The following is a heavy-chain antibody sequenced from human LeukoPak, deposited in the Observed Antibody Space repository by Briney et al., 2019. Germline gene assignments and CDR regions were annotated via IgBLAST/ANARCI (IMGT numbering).Heavy chain of an antibody. CDR2: INPSGGST. Sequence: ASVKVSCKASGYTFTSYYMHWVRQAPGQGLEWMGIINPSGGSTSYAQKFQGRVTMTRDTSTSTVYMELSSLRSEDTAVYYCARDEGTTIKNYYYYYMDVWGKGTTVTISS. D-gene: IGHD3-9*01. CDR3: ARDEGTTIKNYYYYYMDV. V-gene: IGHV1-46*01. J-gene: IGHJ6*03. CDR1: GYTFTSYY.